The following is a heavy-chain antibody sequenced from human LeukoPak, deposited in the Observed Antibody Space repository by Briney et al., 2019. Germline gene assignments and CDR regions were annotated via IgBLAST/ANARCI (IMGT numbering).Heavy chain of an antibody. Sequence: SETLSLTCTVSGGSISSSNYYWGWSRQPPGRGLEWIGRIYYSGRTLYNPSLKSRVTISVDTSKNQFSLKLSSATAADTAVYYCARRNSIVVVTAIFRWFDPWGQGTLVTVSS. D-gene: IGHD2-21*02. CDR2: IYYSGRT. J-gene: IGHJ5*02. CDR3: ARRNSIVVVTAIFRWFDP. CDR1: GGSISSSNYY. V-gene: IGHV4-39*07.